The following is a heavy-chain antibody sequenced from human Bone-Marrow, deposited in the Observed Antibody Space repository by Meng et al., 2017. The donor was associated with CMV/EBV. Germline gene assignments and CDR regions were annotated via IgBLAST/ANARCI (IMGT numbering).Heavy chain of an antibody. CDR3: ARGRADRPDY. CDR1: GGSFSGYS. Sequence: GSLRLSCAVYGGSFSGYSWSWIRQPPGMGLEWIGKIHHSGSANYNPSLKSRVTISADTSKNQFSLRLTSVNAADTAVYYCARGRADRPDYWGQGTLVTVSS. J-gene: IGHJ4*02. V-gene: IGHV4-34*01. CDR2: IHHSGSA. D-gene: IGHD1-14*01.